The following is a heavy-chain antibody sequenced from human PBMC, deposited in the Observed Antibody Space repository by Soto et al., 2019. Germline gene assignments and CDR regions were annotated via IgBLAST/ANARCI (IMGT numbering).Heavy chain of an antibody. CDR2: IYHSGNT. D-gene: IGHD6-19*01. Sequence: QLQLQESGSGLVKPSQSLSLTCAVSGGSISSGGYSWSWIRQPPGKGLEWIGYIYHSGNTYYNPSLKCRVPIPVARSKTQFSLKLRSVTAADTAVYYGARAFTGYSSDWKDAFHIWGQGTMVTVSS. J-gene: IGHJ3*02. V-gene: IGHV4-30-2*01. CDR3: ARAFTGYSSDWKDAFHI. CDR1: GGSISSGGYS.